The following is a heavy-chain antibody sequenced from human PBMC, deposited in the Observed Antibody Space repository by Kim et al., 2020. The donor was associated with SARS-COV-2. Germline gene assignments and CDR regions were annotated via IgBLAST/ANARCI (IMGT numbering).Heavy chain of an antibody. Sequence: ASVKVSCKASGYTFTGYYMHWVRQAPGQGLEWMGWINPNSGGTNYAQKFQGRVTMTRDTSISTAYMELSRLRSDDTAVYYCARGRVLLWFGELFTSPRGLTFYGMDVWGQGTTVTVSS. D-gene: IGHD3-10*01. CDR3: ARGRVLLWFGELFTSPRGLTFYGMDV. J-gene: IGHJ6*02. CDR2: INPNSGGT. V-gene: IGHV1-2*02. CDR1: GYTFTGYY.